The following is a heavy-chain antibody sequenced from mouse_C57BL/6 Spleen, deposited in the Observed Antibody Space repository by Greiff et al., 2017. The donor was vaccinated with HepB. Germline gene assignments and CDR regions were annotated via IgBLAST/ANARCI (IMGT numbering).Heavy chain of an antibody. Sequence: QVHVKQSGAELVKPGASVKISCKASGYAFSSYWMNWVKQRPGKGLEWIGQIYPGDGDTNYNGKFKGKATLTADKSSSTAYMQLSSLTSEDSAVYFCARKAYGNYEGYFDVWGTGTTVTVSS. CDR1: GYAFSSYW. CDR3: ARKAYGNYEGYFDV. J-gene: IGHJ1*03. CDR2: IYPGDGDT. D-gene: IGHD2-1*01. V-gene: IGHV1-80*01.